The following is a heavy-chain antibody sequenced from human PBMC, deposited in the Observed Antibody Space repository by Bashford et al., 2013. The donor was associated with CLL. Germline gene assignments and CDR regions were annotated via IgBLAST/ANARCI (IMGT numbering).Heavy chain of an antibody. J-gene: IGHJ6*02. CDR3: ARRIPSIAVAGNWMEDYYYYGMDV. V-gene: IGHV5-51*01. CDR1: GYSFTSYW. D-gene: IGHD6-19*01. Sequence: GESLKISCKGSGYSFTSYWIGWVRQMPGKGLEWMGIIYPGDSDTRYSSSFQGQVTVSADKSISTAYLQWSSLKASDTAMYYCARRIPSIAVAGNWMEDYYYYGMDVWGQGTTVTVSS. CDR2: IYPGDSDT.